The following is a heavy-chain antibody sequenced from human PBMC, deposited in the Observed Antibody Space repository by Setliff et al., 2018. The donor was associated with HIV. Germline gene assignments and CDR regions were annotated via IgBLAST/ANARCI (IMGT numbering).Heavy chain of an antibody. CDR3: ARYGGYCSSTSCPPSSYYYYYMDV. V-gene: IGHV1-46*01. D-gene: IGHD2-2*01. Sequence: ASVKVSCKASGYTFTSYYMHWVRQAPGQGLEWMGIINPSGGSTSYAQKFQGRVTMTRDTSTSTVYMELSSLRSEDTAVYYCARYGGYCSSTSCPPSSYYYYYMDVWGKGTTVTVS. J-gene: IGHJ6*03. CDR1: GYTFTSYY. CDR2: INPSGGST.